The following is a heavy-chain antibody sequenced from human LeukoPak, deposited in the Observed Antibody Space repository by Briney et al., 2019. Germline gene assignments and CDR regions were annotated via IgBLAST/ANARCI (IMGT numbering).Heavy chain of an antibody. Sequence: ASVKVSCKASGFTFTNYGISWVRQAPGQGLECMAWISAYNGDTNYAQRLQGRVTLTTDTSTSTAYMELRGLRSDDTAVYYCARIGEQHLPYYFDNWGQGTLVTVSS. CDR2: ISAYNGDT. J-gene: IGHJ4*02. D-gene: IGHD3-10*01. CDR1: GFTFTNYG. CDR3: ARIGEQHLPYYFDN. V-gene: IGHV1-18*01.